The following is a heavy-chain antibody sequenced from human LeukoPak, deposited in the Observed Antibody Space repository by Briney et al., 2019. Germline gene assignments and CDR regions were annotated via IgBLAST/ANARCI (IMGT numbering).Heavy chain of an antibody. CDR1: GFTLSRYA. V-gene: IGHV3-23*01. CDR2: ISVSGVST. J-gene: IGHJ3*02. CDR3: AKERRADGDYISAFDI. D-gene: IGHD4-17*01. Sequence: GGSLRLSCAASGFTLSRYAMSWVRQAPGKGLEWVSSISVSGVSTYYADSVKGRFTISRDNSKNTLYLQMNSLRAEDTAVYYCAKERRADGDYISAFDIWGQGTMVTVSS.